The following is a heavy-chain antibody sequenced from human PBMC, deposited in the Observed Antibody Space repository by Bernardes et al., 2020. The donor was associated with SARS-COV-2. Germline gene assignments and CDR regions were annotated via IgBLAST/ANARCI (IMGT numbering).Heavy chain of an antibody. CDR1: GVTVSRYA. Sequence: GYLSRSGAASGVTVSRYAMNWVRPAPGKGLEWVSVISVNGGSISYADSVKGRFTISRDNSKNTVYLQMNGLRAEDTARYYCARSSSGATRAAGGYWGQGAMVTVSS. D-gene: IGHD6-13*01. CDR3: ARSSSGATRAAGGY. V-gene: IGHV3-23*01. CDR2: ISVNGGSI. J-gene: IGHJ4*02.